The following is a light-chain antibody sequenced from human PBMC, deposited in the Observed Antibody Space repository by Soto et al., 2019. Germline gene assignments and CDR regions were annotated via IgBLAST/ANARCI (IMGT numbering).Light chain of an antibody. CDR2: GAS. V-gene: IGKV3-20*01. J-gene: IGKJ1*01. CDR1: QSVSSSY. Sequence: EIVLTQSPGTLSLSPGERATLSCRAIQSVSSSYLAWYQQKPGQAPRLLIYGASSRATGIPDRFSGSGSGTDFTLTISRLEPEDFATYYCQQYNSYSPWTFGQGTKVDIK. CDR3: QQYNSYSPWT.